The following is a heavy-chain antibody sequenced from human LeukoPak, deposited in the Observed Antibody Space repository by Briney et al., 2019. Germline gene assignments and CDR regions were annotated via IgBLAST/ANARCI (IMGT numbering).Heavy chain of an antibody. V-gene: IGHV4-4*02. CDR3: ARVNINNWHSCDY. D-gene: IGHD1-1*01. CDR2: IYHSGSP. J-gene: IGHJ4*02. CDR1: GGSISSNNW. Sequence: SETLSLTCAVSGGSISSNNWWGWVRQPPEKGLEWIGEIYHSGSPNYNPSLKSRVTISVDKSRNHFSLDLSSVTAADTAVYYCARVNINNWHSCDYWGQGTLVTVSS.